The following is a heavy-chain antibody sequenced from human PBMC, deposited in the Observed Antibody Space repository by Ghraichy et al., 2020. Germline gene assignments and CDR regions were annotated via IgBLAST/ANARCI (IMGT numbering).Heavy chain of an antibody. CDR2: INHSGST. D-gene: IGHD6-13*01. CDR3: ARGDPRGGSSWFQKYYFDY. Sequence: SETLSLTCAVYGGYFSGYYWSWIRQPPGKGLEWIGEINHSGSTNYNPSLKSRVTISVDTSKNQFSLKLSSVTAADTAVYYCARGDPRGGSSWFQKYYFDYWGQGTLVTVSS. CDR1: GGYFSGYY. J-gene: IGHJ4*02. V-gene: IGHV4-34*01.